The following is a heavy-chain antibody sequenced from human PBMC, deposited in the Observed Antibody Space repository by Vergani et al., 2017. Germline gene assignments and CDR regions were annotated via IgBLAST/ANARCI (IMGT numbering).Heavy chain of an antibody. V-gene: IGHV3-30*02. CDR3: AKDRRIAVAGPSKDYYYYVMDV. J-gene: IGHJ6*02. CDR2: IRYDGSNK. Sequence: QVQLVESGGGVVQPGGSLRLSCAASGFTFSSYGMHWVRQAPGKGLEWGAFIRYDGSNKYYADSVKGRFTISRDNYKNTLYLQMKRLRAEDTAVYYCAKDRRIAVAGPSKDYYYYVMDVWGQGTTVTVSS. CDR1: GFTFSSYG. D-gene: IGHD6-19*01.